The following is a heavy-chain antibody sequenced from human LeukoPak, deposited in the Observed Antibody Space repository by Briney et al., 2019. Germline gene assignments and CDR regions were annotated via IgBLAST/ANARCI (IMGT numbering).Heavy chain of an antibody. J-gene: IGHJ4*02. D-gene: IGHD6-6*01. Sequence: ASVKVSCKASGGTFSSYAISWVRQAPGQGLEWMGRIIPILGIANYAQKFQGRVTITADKSTSTAYMELSSLRSEDTAVYYCARDLASSSSCTWGQGTPVTVSS. CDR3: ARDLASSSSCT. CDR2: IIPILGIA. CDR1: GGTFSSYA. V-gene: IGHV1-69*04.